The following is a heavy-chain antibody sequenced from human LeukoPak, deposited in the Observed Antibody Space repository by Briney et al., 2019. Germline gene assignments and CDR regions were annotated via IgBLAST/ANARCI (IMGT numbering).Heavy chain of an antibody. Sequence: GGSLRLSCAASRFTFRSYAMYWVRQAPGKGLEWVAVISYDGNNKYYADSVKGRFTISRDNSKNTLYVQMNSLRAEDTAVYYCAKGHYYGSGSLDYWGQGTLVTVSS. CDR1: RFTFRSYA. D-gene: IGHD3-10*01. CDR3: AKGHYYGSGSLDY. J-gene: IGHJ4*02. CDR2: ISYDGNNK. V-gene: IGHV3-30-3*01.